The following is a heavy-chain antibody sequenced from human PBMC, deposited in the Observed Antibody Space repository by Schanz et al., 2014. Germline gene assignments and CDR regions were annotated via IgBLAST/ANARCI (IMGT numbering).Heavy chain of an antibody. CDR2: IYSGGDT. CDR1: GFSVSSNF. CDR3: AKGSVVVVAATLPFDY. J-gene: IGHJ4*02. D-gene: IGHD2-15*01. Sequence: EVQLVESGGCLVKPGGSLRLSCAASGFSVSSNFMTWVRQAPGKGLEWVSLIYSGGDTNYAGSVKGRFTISRDGSKNTLYLQMNSLRAEDTAVYYCAKGSVVVVAATLPFDYWGQGTLVTVSS. V-gene: IGHV3-66*01.